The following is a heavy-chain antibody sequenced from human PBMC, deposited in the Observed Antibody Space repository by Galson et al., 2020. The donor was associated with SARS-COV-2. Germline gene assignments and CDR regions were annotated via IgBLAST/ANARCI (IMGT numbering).Heavy chain of an antibody. CDR3: AKERVAYSSTWYFHQ. CDR1: GFTFRGYA. D-gene: IGHD6-13*01. J-gene: IGHJ1*01. Sequence: GGSLRLSCAASGFTFRGYAMHWVRQAPGKGLEWVALVLYDGSSEFYVDSVKGRFTISRDNSKNTLFLQMNSLRAEDTAVYYCAKERVAYSSTWYFHQWGQGTLVTVSS. V-gene: IGHV3-33*03. CDR2: VLYDGSSE.